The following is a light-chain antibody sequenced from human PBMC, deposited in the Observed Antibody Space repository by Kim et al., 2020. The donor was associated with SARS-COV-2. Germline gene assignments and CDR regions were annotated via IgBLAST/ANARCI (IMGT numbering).Light chain of an antibody. Sequence: SPGESATLSRSASPSVSGTSLAWYQQKPGQAPRLLIYGASSRATGIPDRFSGSGSGTDFTLTFSRLEPEDFGTYYCQDYCNSPWTFGQGTKVDIK. CDR2: GAS. CDR3: QDYCNSPWT. CDR1: PSVSGTS. V-gene: IGKV3-20*01. J-gene: IGKJ1*01.